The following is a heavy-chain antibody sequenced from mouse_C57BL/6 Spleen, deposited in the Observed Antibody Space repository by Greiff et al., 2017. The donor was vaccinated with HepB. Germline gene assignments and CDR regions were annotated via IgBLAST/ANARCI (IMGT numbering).Heavy chain of an antibody. Sequence: EVQLQQSGPVLVKPGASVKMSCKASGYTFTDYYMNWVKQSHGKSLEWIGVINPYNGGTSYNQKFKGKATLTVDKSSSTAYMELNSLTSEDSAVYYCARRGQNYGLFDYWGQGTTLTVSS. CDR3: ARRGQNYGLFDY. CDR2: INPYNGGT. CDR1: GYTFTDYY. V-gene: IGHV1-19*01. J-gene: IGHJ2*01. D-gene: IGHD1-1*02.